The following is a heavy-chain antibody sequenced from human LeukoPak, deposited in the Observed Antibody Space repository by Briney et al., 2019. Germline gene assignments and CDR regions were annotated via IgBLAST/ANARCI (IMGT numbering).Heavy chain of an antibody. CDR3: AKNYDSSGYYPGPFGY. Sequence: GGSLRLSCAASGFTFSSYAMSWVRQAPGKGLEWVCAISGSDGSTYYADSVKGRFTISRDNSKNTLYLQMNSLRAEDTAVYYCAKNYDSSGYYPGPFGYWGQGTLVTVSS. D-gene: IGHD3-22*01. CDR1: GFTFSSYA. CDR2: ISGSDGST. J-gene: IGHJ4*02. V-gene: IGHV3-23*01.